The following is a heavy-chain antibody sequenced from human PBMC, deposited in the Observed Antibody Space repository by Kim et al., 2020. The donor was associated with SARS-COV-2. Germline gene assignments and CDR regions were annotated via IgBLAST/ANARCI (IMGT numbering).Heavy chain of an antibody. Sequence: HSGSTTYNPSLKSRVTISVDTSKNQFSLKLSSVTAADTAVYYCARAYLDYWGQGTLVTVSS. V-gene: IGHV4-34*01. CDR2: HSGST. J-gene: IGHJ4*02. CDR3: ARAYLDY.